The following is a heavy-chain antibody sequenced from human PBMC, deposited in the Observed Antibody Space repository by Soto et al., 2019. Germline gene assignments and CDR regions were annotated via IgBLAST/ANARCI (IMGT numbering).Heavy chain of an antibody. V-gene: IGHV3-11*04. CDR3: ARFGIAAAGYYDYYGMDV. J-gene: IGHJ6*02. CDR1: GFPFSNYY. Sequence: GSLRLSCAVSGFPFSNYYMSWIRQAPGKGLEWLADISSSFVSMHYADSVKDRFTISRDNSKNTRYLQMNSLRAEDTAVYYWARFGIAAAGYYDYYGMDVWGQGTTVTVSS. D-gene: IGHD6-13*01. CDR2: ISSSFVSM.